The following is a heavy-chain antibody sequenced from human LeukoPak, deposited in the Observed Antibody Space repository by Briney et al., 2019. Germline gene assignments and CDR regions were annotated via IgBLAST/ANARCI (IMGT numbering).Heavy chain of an antibody. J-gene: IGHJ4*02. D-gene: IGHD5-24*01. CDR1: GFTFSSYG. V-gene: IGHV3-30*02. Sequence: GGSLRLSCAASGFTFSSYGMHWVRQAPGKGLEWVAFIRYDGSNKYYADSVKGRFTISRDNSKNTLYLQMNSLRAEDTAVYYCAKDRGDGYNYFDYWGQGTLVTVSP. CDR3: AKDRGDGYNYFDY. CDR2: IRYDGSNK.